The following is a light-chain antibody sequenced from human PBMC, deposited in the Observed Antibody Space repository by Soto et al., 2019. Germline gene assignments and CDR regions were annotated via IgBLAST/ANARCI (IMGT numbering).Light chain of an antibody. CDR1: QSVSSSY. CDR2: GAS. CDR3: QQYGRSPQT. Sequence: EIVLTQSPGTMSLSTGERATLSCRASQSVSSSYLALSQQKPDQAPRLLIYGASSRATGIPDRFSGSGSGTDFTLTISRLEPEDFEVYYCQQYGRSPQTSGQGTQVDIK. V-gene: IGKV3-20*01. J-gene: IGKJ1*01.